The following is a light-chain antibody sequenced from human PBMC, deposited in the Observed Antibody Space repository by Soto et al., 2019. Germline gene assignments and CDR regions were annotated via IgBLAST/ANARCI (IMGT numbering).Light chain of an antibody. J-gene: IGLJ1*01. Sequence: QSALTQPASVSGSPGQSITISCTGVSSDVGSYNLVSWYRQHPDKAPQLIIYEVTKRPSGISNRFSGSKSGNTASLTISGLQTEDEADYYCCSYAGRSHYVFGTGTKVTVL. CDR1: SSDVGSYNL. CDR2: EVT. V-gene: IGLV2-23*02. CDR3: CSYAGRSHYV.